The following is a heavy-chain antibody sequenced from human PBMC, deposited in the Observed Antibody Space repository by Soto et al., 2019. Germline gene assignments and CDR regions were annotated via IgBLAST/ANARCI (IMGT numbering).Heavy chain of an antibody. CDR3: ARSIRGPRRFNGMDV. D-gene: IGHD1-20*01. J-gene: IGHJ6*02. CDR1: GFSLTSPGMC. Sequence: SGPTLVNPTGTLTLTCTFSGFSLTSPGMCVSWIRQSPGKALEWLALIERDDDDKYYSTSLKTRLTISKDTRKNQVVLTMANMEPADTATYYCARSIRGPRRFNGMDVWGQGTTVTVSS. CDR2: IERDDDDK. V-gene: IGHV2-70*13.